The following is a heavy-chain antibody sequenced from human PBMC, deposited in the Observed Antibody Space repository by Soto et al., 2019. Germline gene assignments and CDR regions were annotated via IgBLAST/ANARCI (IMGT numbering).Heavy chain of an antibody. V-gene: IGHV3-30*18. CDR1: GFTFSSYG. D-gene: IGHD6-6*01. CDR3: AKPNVIHSSSSLPLDY. CDR2: ISYDGSNK. J-gene: IGHJ4*02. Sequence: QVQLVESGGGVVQPRRSLRLSCAASGFTFSSYGMHWVRQAPGKGLEWVALISYDGSNKYYADSVKGRFTISRDNPKNTLYLEMNSLRAEDTAVFYCAKPNVIHSSSSLPLDYWGQGTLVTVSS.